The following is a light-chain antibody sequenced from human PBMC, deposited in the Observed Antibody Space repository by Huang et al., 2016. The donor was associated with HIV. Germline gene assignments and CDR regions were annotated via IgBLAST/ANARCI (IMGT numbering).Light chain of an antibody. CDR2: GAS. J-gene: IGKJ3*01. CDR3: QQYNNWPFT. CDR1: QSISGD. Sequence: ETVLTQSPATLSMSPGERGTLSCRASQSISGDLAWYQQKPGQAPRRLIFGASSRSTGIPARLSGSGSGTEFTLTISSLQSEDFAIYYCQQYNNWPFTFGPGTQVDIK. V-gene: IGKV3-15*01.